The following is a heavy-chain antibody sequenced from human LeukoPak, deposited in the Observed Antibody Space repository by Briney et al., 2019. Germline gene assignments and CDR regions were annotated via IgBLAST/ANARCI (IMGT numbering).Heavy chain of an antibody. CDR3: AREYSSSSCFDY. V-gene: IGHV1-2*02. Sequence: ASVTVSCKASGYTFTGYYMHWLRQAPGQGLEWMGWINPNSGGTNYAQKFQGRVTMTRDTSISTAYMELSRLRSDDTAVYYCAREYSSSSCFDYWGQGTLVTVSS. CDR1: GYTFTGYY. CDR2: INPNSGGT. D-gene: IGHD6-6*01. J-gene: IGHJ4*02.